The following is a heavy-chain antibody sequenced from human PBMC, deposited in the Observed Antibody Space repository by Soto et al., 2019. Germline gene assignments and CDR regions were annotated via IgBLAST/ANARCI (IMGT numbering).Heavy chain of an antibody. D-gene: IGHD4-17*01. CDR1: GGSFSGYY. CDR3: ARGTTVTTFDY. J-gene: IGHJ4*02. Sequence: SETLSLTCAVYGGSFSGYYWSWIRQPPGKGLEWIGEINHSGSTNYNPSLKSRVTISVDTSKNQFSLKLSSVTAADTAVYYCARGTTVTTFDYWGQGTLVTVS. CDR2: INHSGST. V-gene: IGHV4-34*01.